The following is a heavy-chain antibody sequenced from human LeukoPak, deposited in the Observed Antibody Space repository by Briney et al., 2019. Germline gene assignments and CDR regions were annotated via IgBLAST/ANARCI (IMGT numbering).Heavy chain of an antibody. D-gene: IGHD2-2*01. J-gene: IGHJ6*02. CDR3: ARERGAYQLLSYYYYYYGMDV. CDR1: GYTFTDYY. CDR2: INPNDGDT. Sequence: ASVKVSCKASGYTFTDYYMHWVRQAPGQGFEWMGWINPNDGDTNYAQKFQGRVTMTRDTSISTAHMEVSRLRSEDTAVYYCARERGAYQLLSYYYYYYGMDVWGQGTTVTVSS. V-gene: IGHV1-2*02.